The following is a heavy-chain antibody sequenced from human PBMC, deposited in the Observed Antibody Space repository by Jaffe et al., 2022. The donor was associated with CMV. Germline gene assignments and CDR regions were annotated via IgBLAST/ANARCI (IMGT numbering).Heavy chain of an antibody. Sequence: EVQLLESGGGLVQPGGSLRLSCAASGFTFSSYAMSWVRQAPGKGLEWVSAISGSGGSTYYADSVKGRFTISRDNSKNTLYLQMNSLRAEDTAVYYCAKGDYGGNGYYYYGMDVWGQGTTVTVSS. V-gene: IGHV3-23*01. CDR1: GFTFSSYA. D-gene: IGHD4-17*01. CDR2: ISGSGGST. J-gene: IGHJ6*02. CDR3: AKGDYGGNGYYYYGMDV.